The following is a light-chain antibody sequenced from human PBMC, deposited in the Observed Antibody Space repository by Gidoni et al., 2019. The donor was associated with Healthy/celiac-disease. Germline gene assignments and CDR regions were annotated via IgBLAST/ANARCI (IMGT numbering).Light chain of an antibody. V-gene: IGKV3-11*01. CDR3: QQRSNWPIT. Sequence: EIVLTQSPATLSWSPGEGATLSCRASQSVSSYLAWYQQKPGQAPRLLIYDASNRATGIPARFSGSGSGTDFTLTISSLEPEDFAVYYCQQRSNWPITFGQGTRLEIK. J-gene: IGKJ5*01. CDR1: QSVSSY. CDR2: DAS.